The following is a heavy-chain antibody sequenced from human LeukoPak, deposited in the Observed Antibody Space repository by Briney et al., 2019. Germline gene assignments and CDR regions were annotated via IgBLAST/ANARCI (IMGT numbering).Heavy chain of an antibody. CDR3: ASPRGVTGAFDI. CDR1: GGSISSSSYY. J-gene: IGHJ3*02. Sequence: SETLSLTCTVSGGSISSSSYYWGWIRQPPGKGLEWIGYIYYSGSTNYNPSLKSRVTISVDTSKNQFSLKLSSVTAADTAVYYCASPRGVTGAFDIWGQGTMVTVSS. V-gene: IGHV4-61*05. CDR2: IYYSGST. D-gene: IGHD3-10*01.